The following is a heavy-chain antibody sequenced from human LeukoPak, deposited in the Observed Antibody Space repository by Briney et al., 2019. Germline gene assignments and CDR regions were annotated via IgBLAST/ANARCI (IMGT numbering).Heavy chain of an antibody. CDR3: ARDRGGGSYDY. J-gene: IGHJ4*02. Sequence: GGSLRLSCVVSGFTFSNYWMGWVRQAPGKGLEWVAKIREDGSQKQYVDSVKGRFTISRDNGKNSLYLQMSSLRAEDTAVYYCARDRGGGSYDYWGQGTVVTVSS. CDR1: GFTFSNYW. D-gene: IGHD1-26*01. V-gene: IGHV3-7*01. CDR2: IREDGSQK.